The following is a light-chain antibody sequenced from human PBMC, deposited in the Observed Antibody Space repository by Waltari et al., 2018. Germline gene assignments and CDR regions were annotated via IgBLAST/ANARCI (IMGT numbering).Light chain of an antibody. CDR1: SGSIASNS. V-gene: IGLV6-57*03. CDR2: EDN. Sequence: NFMLTQPHSVSESPGKTVTISCTRSSGSIASNSVQWYQHRPGSAPTTVIYEDNQRPSGVPDRFSGSIDSSSNSASLTISGLKTEDEADYYCQSYDSSIYVVFGGGTKLTVL. J-gene: IGLJ2*01. CDR3: QSYDSSIYVV.